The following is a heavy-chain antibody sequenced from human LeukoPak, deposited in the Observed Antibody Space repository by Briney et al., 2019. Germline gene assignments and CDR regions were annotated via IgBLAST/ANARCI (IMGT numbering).Heavy chain of an antibody. CDR1: GGSISSGSYY. J-gene: IGHJ4*02. V-gene: IGHV4-61*02. CDR2: IYSSGST. D-gene: IGHD5-12*01. CDR3: ARDSGYDERFDY. Sequence: PSETLSLTCTVSGGSISSGSYYWSWIRQPAGKGLEWIGRIYSSGSTNYNPSLKSRVTMSVDTSKNQFSLKLSSVTAADTAVYYCARDSGYDERFDYWGQGTLVTVSS.